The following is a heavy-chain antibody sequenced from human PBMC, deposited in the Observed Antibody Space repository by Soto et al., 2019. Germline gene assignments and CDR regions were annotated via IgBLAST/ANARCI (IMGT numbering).Heavy chain of an antibody. CDR1: GFTFSSSE. Sequence: EVQLVESGGGLIQPGGSLRLSCAASGFTFSSSEMYWVRQAPGKGQEWVSYIHPSGQPIFYADSVKVRFTISRDNAKNSLSLQMSSLRVEDSAVYYCARRASRWGQGTMVTVSS. V-gene: IGHV3-48*03. CDR2: IHPSGQPI. J-gene: IGHJ3*01. D-gene: IGHD1-26*01. CDR3: ARRASR.